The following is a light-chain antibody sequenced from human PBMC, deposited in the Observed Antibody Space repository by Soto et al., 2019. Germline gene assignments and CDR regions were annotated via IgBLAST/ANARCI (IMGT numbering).Light chain of an antibody. J-gene: IGKJ1*01. CDR3: QQYSSYPWT. CDR1: QGISNY. V-gene: IGKV1-8*01. CDR2: AAS. Sequence: AIRMTQSPSSLSASTGDRVTITCRASQGISNYLVWYQQKPGKTPKFLIHAASTLQSGVSSRFSGSGSGTDFTLTISSLQSEDFATYYCQQYSSYPWTFGQGTKVEV.